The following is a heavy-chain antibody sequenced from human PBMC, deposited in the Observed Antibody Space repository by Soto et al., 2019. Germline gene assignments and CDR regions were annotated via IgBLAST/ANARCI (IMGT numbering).Heavy chain of an antibody. D-gene: IGHD3-10*01. J-gene: IGHJ6*04. CDR2: IKSKTDGGTT. CDR3: TPDFYPSAYYGMRSYCTVSAF. V-gene: IGHV3-15*01. Sequence: RRSRVRKGTGKWLSRVAHIKSKTDGGTTDYAATVKGRFTISRDDSKNTLYLQMNSLNTEDTAVYYCTPDFYPSAYYGMRSYCTVSAFWGKRTSVTVTS. CDR1: R.